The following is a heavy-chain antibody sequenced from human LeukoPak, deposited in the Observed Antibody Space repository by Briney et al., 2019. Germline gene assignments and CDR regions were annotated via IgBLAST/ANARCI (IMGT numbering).Heavy chain of an antibody. V-gene: IGHV3-48*03. J-gene: IGHJ4*02. D-gene: IGHD1-26*01. CDR3: ARRRDSGSLQHFDY. Sequence: PGGSLRLSCAASGFTFSSHEMNWVRQAPGKGLEWVSYISSSGSTIYYADSVKGRFTISRDNAKNSLYLQMNSLRAEDTAVYYCARRRDSGSLQHFDYWGQGTLVTISS. CDR2: ISSSGSTI. CDR1: GFTFSSHE.